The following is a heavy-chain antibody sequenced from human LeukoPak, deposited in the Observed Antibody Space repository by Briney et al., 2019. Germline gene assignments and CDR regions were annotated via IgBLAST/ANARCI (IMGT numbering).Heavy chain of an antibody. Sequence: GGSLRLSCAASGFTFSDYYMSWIRQAPGKRLEWVSYISSSGSTIYYADSVKGRFTISRDNAKNSLYLQMNSLRAEDTAVYYCAREGSDLRMGRADYVWGSYRPDYYYYYYMDVWGKGTTVTISS. CDR1: GFTFSDYY. V-gene: IGHV3-11*01. CDR2: ISSSGSTI. CDR3: AREGSDLRMGRADYVWGSYRPDYYYYYYMDV. D-gene: IGHD3-16*02. J-gene: IGHJ6*03.